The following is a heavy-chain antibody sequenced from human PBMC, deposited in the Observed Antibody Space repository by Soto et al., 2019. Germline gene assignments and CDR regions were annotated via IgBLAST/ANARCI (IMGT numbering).Heavy chain of an antibody. CDR3: AREVDTSMGNEASDI. CDR2: ISSSSSYV. Sequence: GGSLRLSCAARGFTFSSYSMSWVRQAPGKGLEWVSSISSSSSYVYYADSMRGRFTISRDNAKNSLYLQMNSLRDEDTAVYYCAREVDTSMGNEASDIWGQGTMVTVSS. D-gene: IGHD5-18*01. CDR1: GFTFSSYS. V-gene: IGHV3-21*01. J-gene: IGHJ3*02.